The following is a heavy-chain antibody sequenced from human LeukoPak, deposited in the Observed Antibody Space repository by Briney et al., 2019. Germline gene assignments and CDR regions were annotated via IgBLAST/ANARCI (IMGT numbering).Heavy chain of an antibody. CDR1: GFTFGKYW. Sequence: GSLSLSCVASGFTFGKYWMSWVRQAPGKGLEWVANIKLDGSEKNYVDSVKGRFTISRDNTKNSLYLQMNSLRVEDTAVFYCARDQYDTWSRRGNFDSWGQGTLVIVSS. D-gene: IGHD3-3*01. J-gene: IGHJ4*02. CDR3: ARDQYDTWSRRGNFDS. CDR2: IKLDGSEK. V-gene: IGHV3-7*03.